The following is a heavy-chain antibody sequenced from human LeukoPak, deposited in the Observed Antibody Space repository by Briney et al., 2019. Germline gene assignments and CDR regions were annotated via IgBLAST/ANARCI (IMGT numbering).Heavy chain of an antibody. D-gene: IGHD3-10*01. CDR2: ISSGSDYT. CDR3: AKIGVIGNWYYDV. J-gene: IGHJ2*01. V-gene: IGHV3-23*01. Sequence: GGSLRLTCAASGFSFSSHGMSWVRQAPWKGPEWVSSISSGSDYTFYADSVKGRFTISRDNSKNTLYLQMNSLRAGDTAIYHCAKIGVIGNWYYDVWGRGTLVTVSS. CDR1: GFSFSSHG.